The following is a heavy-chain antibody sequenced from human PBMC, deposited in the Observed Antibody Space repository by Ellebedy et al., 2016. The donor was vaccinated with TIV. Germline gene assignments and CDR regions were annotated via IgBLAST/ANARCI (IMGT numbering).Heavy chain of an antibody. D-gene: IGHD3-22*01. Sequence: PGGSLRLSCAASGSTFSGSAMHRVRQASGKGLEWVGRIRSKANSYATEYTASVNGRFTISRDDSKNTAYLQMNSLETEDTAVYYCAITYYYDRSGYTIDYWGQGTLVTVTS. CDR3: AITYYYDRSGYTIDY. CDR1: GSTFSGSA. CDR2: IRSKANSYAT. J-gene: IGHJ4*02. V-gene: IGHV3-73*01.